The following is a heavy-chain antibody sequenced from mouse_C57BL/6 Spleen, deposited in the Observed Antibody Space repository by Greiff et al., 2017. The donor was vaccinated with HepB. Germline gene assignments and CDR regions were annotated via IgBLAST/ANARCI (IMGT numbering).Heavy chain of an antibody. J-gene: IGHJ3*01. D-gene: IGHD2-4*01. CDR3: ARDDYDEAFAY. Sequence: VQLQQSGPELVKPGASVKISCKASGYAFSSSWMNWVKQRPGKGLEWIGRIYPGDGDTNYNGKFKGKATLTADKSSSTAYMQLSSLTSEDSAVYFCARDDYDEAFAYWGQGTLVTVSA. V-gene: IGHV1-82*01. CDR2: IYPGDGDT. CDR1: GYAFSSSW.